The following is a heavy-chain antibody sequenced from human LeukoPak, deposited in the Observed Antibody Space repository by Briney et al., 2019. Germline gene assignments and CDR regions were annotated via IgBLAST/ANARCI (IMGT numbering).Heavy chain of an antibody. D-gene: IGHD2-15*01. CDR3: ARGYCSGGSCYSRRYYYYMDV. CDR2: INHSGST. V-gene: IGHV4-34*01. Sequence: PSETLSLTCAVYGGSFSGYYWSWIRQPPGKGLEWIGEINHSGSTNYNPSLKSRVTISVETSKNQSSLKLSSVTAADTAVYYCARGYCSGGSCYSRRYYYYMDVWGKGTTVTVSS. CDR1: GGSFSGYY. J-gene: IGHJ6*03.